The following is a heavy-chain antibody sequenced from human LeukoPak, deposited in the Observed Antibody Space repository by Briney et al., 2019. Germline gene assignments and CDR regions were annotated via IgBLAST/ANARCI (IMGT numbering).Heavy chain of an antibody. Sequence: GGSLRLSCATSGLTFNRHVMHWVRQAPGRGLEWVAVISQDGTNQNYADSVQDRATISRDNSRNTVFLQMFTLRAEDTASYYCVRGRADSSAYYWGPFDLWGPGALVTVSS. J-gene: IGHJ4*02. CDR3: VRGRADSSAYYWGPFDL. CDR2: ISQDGTNQ. CDR1: GLTFNRHV. D-gene: IGHD3-22*01. V-gene: IGHV3-30*12.